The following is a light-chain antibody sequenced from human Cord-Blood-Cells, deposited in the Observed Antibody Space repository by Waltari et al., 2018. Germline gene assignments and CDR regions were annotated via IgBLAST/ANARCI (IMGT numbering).Light chain of an antibody. J-gene: IGKJ3*01. CDR3: QQRSNWIFT. V-gene: IGKV3-11*01. CDR1: QSVSSY. Sequence: EIVLTQSPATLSLSPGERATLSCRASQSVSSYLAWYQQQPGQAPSLLIYDASNRATGIPARFSGSGSGTDFTLTISSLEPEDFAVYYCQQRSNWIFTFGPGTKVDIK. CDR2: DAS.